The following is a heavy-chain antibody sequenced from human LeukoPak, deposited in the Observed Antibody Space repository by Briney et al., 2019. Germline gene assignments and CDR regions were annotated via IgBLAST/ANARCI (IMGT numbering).Heavy chain of an antibody. CDR2: ISGSGGST. D-gene: IGHD3-10*01. J-gene: IGHJ4*02. CDR1: GFTFSSYG. Sequence: QPGGSLRLSCAASGFTFSSYGMSWVRQAPGKGLEWVSAISGSGGSTYYADSVKGRFTISRDNSKNTLYLQMNSLRAEDTAVYYCAKAPGVRGPIRWGYWGQGTLVTVSS. CDR3: AKAPGVRGPIRWGY. V-gene: IGHV3-23*01.